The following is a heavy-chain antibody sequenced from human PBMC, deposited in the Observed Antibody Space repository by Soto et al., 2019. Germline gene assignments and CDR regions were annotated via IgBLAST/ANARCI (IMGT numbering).Heavy chain of an antibody. V-gene: IGHV3-33*01. D-gene: IGHD2-2*01. J-gene: IGHJ6*02. CDR3: AAGGYCSSTSCSNLYYYGMDV. CDR1: RFTFSGYG. CDR2: IRDNGSKK. Sequence: GFLRLSCAASRFTFSGYGMHWVRQAPGKGLEWVAVIRDNGSKKYYADSVKGRFTISRDNSKNTLYLQMNSLRAEDTAVYYCAAGGYCSSTSCSNLYYYGMDVWGQGTTVTVSS.